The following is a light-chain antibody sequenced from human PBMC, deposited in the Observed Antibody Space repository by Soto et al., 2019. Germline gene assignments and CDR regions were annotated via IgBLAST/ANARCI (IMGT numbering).Light chain of an antibody. CDR2: ENS. V-gene: IGLV1-51*02. CDR3: GTWDSSLIAL. Sequence: QSVLTQPRSVSAAPGQQVTISCSGNSSNIGSNDVSWDQQLPGKAPKLLIYENSQRPSGIPDRYASSKSGTSATLGITGLQTGSEADYYCGTWDSSLIALFGTGTTLTVL. J-gene: IGLJ1*01. CDR1: SSNIGSND.